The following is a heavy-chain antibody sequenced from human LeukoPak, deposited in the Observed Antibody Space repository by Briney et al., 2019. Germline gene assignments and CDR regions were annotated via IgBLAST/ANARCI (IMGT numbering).Heavy chain of an antibody. D-gene: IGHD1-26*01. V-gene: IGHV3-23*01. Sequence: GGSLRLSCAASGFTVSSNYMSWVRQAPGKGLEWVSAISGSGGSTYYADSVKGRFTISRDNSKNTLYLQMNSLRAEDTAVYYCAREGGEWELLRTFDYWGQGTLVTVSS. J-gene: IGHJ4*02. CDR1: GFTVSSNY. CDR3: AREGGEWELLRTFDY. CDR2: ISGSGGST.